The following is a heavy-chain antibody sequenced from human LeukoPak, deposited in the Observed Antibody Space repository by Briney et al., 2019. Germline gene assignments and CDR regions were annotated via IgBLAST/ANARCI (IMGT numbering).Heavy chain of an antibody. CDR3: AAGDIAAAGTVP. V-gene: IGHV1-58*02. CDR1: GFTFTSSA. D-gene: IGHD6-13*01. CDR2: IVVGSGNT. Sequence: SVKVSYKASGFTFTSSAMQWVRQARGQRLEWIGWIVVGSGNTNYAQKFQERVTITRDMSTSTAYMELSSLRSEDTAVYYCAAGDIAAAGTVPWGQGTLVTVSS. J-gene: IGHJ5*02.